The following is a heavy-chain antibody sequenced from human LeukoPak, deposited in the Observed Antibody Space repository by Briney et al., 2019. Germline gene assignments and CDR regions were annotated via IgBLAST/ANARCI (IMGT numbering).Heavy chain of an antibody. D-gene: IGHD3-10*01. J-gene: IGHJ4*02. CDR2: IYTSGST. Sequence: SETLSLTCTVSGGSISSYYWNWIRQPAGKGLEWIGRIYTSGSTNNNPSLKSRVTMSVDTSKNQFSLKLSSVTAADTAVYYCARSPYGSGSYYSDYWGQGTLVTVSS. CDR3: ARSPYGSGSYYSDY. V-gene: IGHV4-4*07. CDR1: GGSISSYY.